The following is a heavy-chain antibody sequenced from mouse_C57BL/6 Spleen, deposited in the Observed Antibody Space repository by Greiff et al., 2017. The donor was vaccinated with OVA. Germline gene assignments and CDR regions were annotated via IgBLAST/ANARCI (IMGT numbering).Heavy chain of an antibody. CDR1: GYTFTSYG. J-gene: IGHJ3*01. CDR2: IYPRSGNT. V-gene: IGHV1-81*01. Sequence: VQLQQSGAELARPGASVKLSCKASGYTFTSYGISWVKQRTGQGLEWIGEIYPRSGNTYYNEKFKGKATLTADKSSSTAYMELRSLTSEDSAVYFCAREGPWAYWGQGTLVTVSA. D-gene: IGHD3-3*01. CDR3: AREGPWAY.